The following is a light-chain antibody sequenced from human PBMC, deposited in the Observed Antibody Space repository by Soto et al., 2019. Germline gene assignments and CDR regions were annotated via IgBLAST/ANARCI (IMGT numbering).Light chain of an antibody. CDR1: QSVSSY. CDR2: DAS. Sequence: EIVLTQSPDTLSLSPGEGVTLSCRASQSVSSYLAWYQQKPGQAPRLLIYDASNRATGIPARFSGSGSGTDFTLIISSLEPEDFAVYYCQQRSNWPVTFGLGTKVEV. V-gene: IGKV3-11*01. J-gene: IGKJ1*01. CDR3: QQRSNWPVT.